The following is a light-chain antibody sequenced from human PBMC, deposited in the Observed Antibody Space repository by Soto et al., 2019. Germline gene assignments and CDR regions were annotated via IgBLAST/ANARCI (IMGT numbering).Light chain of an antibody. J-gene: IGKJ3*01. V-gene: IGKV3-20*01. CDR2: GAS. Sequence: EIGLTQFPGTLSLSPGERATLSCRASQSVSSSYLAWYQQKPGQAPSLLIYGASSRATGIPDRFSGSGSGTDFTLTISRLEPEDFAVYYCQQYGSSIFTFGPGTKVDIK. CDR3: QQYGSSIFT. CDR1: QSVSSSY.